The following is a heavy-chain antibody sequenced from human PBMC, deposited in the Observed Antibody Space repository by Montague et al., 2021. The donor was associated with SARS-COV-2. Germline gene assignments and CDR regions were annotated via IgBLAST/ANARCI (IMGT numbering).Heavy chain of an antibody. CDR1: GGSISSSSYY. J-gene: IGHJ4*02. Sequence: SETLSLTCTVSGGSISSSSYYWGWIRPPPGKGLEWIGSIYYSRNNHYNPSLKSRVTISVATSKNRFTLRLSSVTAADTAVYSCGSVILSATSNPLDCWGQGTLVTVSS. V-gene: IGHV4-39*02. CDR2: IYYSRNN. CDR3: GSVILSATSNPLDC. D-gene: IGHD2-15*01.